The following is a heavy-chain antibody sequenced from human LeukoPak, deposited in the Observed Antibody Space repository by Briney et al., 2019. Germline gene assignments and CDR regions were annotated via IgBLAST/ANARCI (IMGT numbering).Heavy chain of an antibody. J-gene: IGHJ4*02. V-gene: IGHV1-2*02. CDR1: GYTFTGYY. D-gene: IGHD6-19*01. CDR3: ARAKAVAGTFDY. Sequence: ASVKVSCKASGYTFTGYYMHWVRQAPGQGLEWMGWINPNSGGTNYAQKFQGRVTMTGDTSISTAYMELSRLRSDDTAVYYCARAKAVAGTFDYWGQGTLVTVSS. CDR2: INPNSGGT.